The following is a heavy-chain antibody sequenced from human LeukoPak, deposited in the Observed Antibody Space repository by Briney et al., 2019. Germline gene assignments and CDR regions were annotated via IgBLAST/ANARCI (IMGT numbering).Heavy chain of an antibody. Sequence: ASVKVSCKASGYTFTSYGISWVRQAPGQGLEWMGWINTNTGNPTYAQGFTGRLVFSLDTSVSTAYLQISSLKAEDTAVYYCARSIAVAAYYYYMDVWGKGTTVTVSS. J-gene: IGHJ6*03. CDR1: GYTFTSYG. CDR3: ARSIAVAAYYYYMDV. D-gene: IGHD6-19*01. CDR2: INTNTGNP. V-gene: IGHV7-4-1*02.